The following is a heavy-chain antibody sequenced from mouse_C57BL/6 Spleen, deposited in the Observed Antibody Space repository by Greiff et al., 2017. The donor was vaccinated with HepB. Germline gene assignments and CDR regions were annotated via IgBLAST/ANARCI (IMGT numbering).Heavy chain of an antibody. D-gene: IGHD2-2*01. J-gene: IGHJ4*01. CDR2: ISSGGDYI. CDR3: TRDAGYDGWDY. Sequence: EVKLVESGEGLVKPGGSLKLSCAASGFTFSSYAMSWVRQTPEKRLEWVAYISSGGDYIYYADTVKGRFTISRDNARNTLYLQMSSLKSEDTAMYYCTRDAGYDGWDYWGQGTSVTVSS. CDR1: GFTFSSYA. V-gene: IGHV5-9-1*02.